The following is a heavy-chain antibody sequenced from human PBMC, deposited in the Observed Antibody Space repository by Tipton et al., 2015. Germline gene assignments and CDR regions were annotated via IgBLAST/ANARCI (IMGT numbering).Heavy chain of an antibody. CDR3: ARLGGYSSSWSFFDY. V-gene: IGHV4-61*01. Sequence: TLSLTCSVSGGSVTSNNYFWSWIRQPPGKGLEWIGYIFHSGSTSYNPSLRSRVFISIDTSKNQFSLKLSSVTAADTAVYYCARLGGYSSSWSFFDYWGQGTLVRVSS. J-gene: IGHJ4*02. D-gene: IGHD6-13*01. CDR2: IFHSGST. CDR1: GGSVTSNNYF.